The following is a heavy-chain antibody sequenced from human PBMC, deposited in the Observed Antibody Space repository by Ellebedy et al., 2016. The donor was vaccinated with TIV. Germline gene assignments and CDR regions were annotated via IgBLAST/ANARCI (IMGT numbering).Heavy chain of an antibody. CDR1: GGSVSSGRYY. CDR3: ARDDPSGWLDP. V-gene: IGHV4-61*01. D-gene: IGHD3-10*01. Sequence: MPSETLSLTCTVSGGSVSSGRYYWSWIRQPPGKGLEWVGYIYYSGSTNYNPSLKSRVTISIDTSKNQFSLRLTSVTAADTAVYCCARDDPSGWLDPWGQGTLVTVSS. CDR2: IYYSGST. J-gene: IGHJ5*02.